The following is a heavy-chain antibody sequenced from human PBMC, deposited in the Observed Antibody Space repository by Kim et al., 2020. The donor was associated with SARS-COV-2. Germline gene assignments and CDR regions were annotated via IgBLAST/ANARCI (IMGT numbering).Heavy chain of an antibody. CDR3: ARGRGMVRGVIITP. V-gene: IGHV4-34*01. Sequence: SETLSLTCAVYGGSFSGYYWSWIRQPPGKGLEWIGEINHSGSTNYNPSLKSRVTISVDTSKNQFSLKLSSVTAADTAVYYCARGRGMVRGVIITPWGQGTLVTVSS. D-gene: IGHD3-10*01. J-gene: IGHJ5*02. CDR1: GGSFSGYY. CDR2: INHSGST.